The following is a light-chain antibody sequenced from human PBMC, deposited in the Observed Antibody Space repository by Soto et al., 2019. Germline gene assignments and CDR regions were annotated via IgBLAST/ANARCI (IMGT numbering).Light chain of an antibody. Sequence: EILMTQSPATLSVPPGETVTFSCRASRSVSNRLAWYQHKPGQAPRLLISGASNGATGIPPKFSGSGSGTEFTLTVDSLQSDDIAVYYCQKYYNWPVTFGGGTKVDIK. CDR1: RSVSNR. J-gene: IGKJ4*01. CDR3: QKYYNWPVT. V-gene: IGKV3-15*01. CDR2: GAS.